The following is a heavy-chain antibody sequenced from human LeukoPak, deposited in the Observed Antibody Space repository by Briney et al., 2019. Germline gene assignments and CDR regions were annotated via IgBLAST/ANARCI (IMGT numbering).Heavy chain of an antibody. D-gene: IGHD2-15*01. CDR3: ARAHCSGGSCYSFDY. J-gene: IGHJ4*02. CDR1: GFTFSSYS. V-gene: IGHV3-21*01. Sequence: GGSLRLSCAASGFTFSSYSMNWVRQAPGKGLEWVSSISSSSSYIYYADSVKGRFTISRDNAKNSLYLQMNSLRAEDTAVYYCARAHCSGGSCYSFDYWGQGTLVTVSS. CDR2: ISSSSSYI.